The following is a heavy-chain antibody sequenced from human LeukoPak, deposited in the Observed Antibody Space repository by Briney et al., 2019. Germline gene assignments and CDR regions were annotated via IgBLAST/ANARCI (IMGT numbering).Heavy chain of an antibody. D-gene: IGHD5-18*01. J-gene: IGHJ5*02. CDR2: IHYSGST. CDR1: GGSISSYY. V-gene: IGHV4-59*01. CDR3: AVRRYSYGWGNWYDP. Sequence: SETLSLTCTVSGGSISSYYGSWLRQPPGKGLEWIRYIHYSGSTNYNPSLKSRVPISVDTSKNQFSLKLSSVTAVDTAVYYCAVRRYSYGWGNWYDPWGQGTLVIVSS.